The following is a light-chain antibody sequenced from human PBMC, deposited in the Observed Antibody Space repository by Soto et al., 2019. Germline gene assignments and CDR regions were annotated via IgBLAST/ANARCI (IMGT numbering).Light chain of an antibody. Sequence: EIVMTQSPATLSVSPGERVTLSCRARQSVGSNLAWYQQKPGQAPRLLIYLASNRAAGVPARFSGSGSGTDFTLTISDVEPEDFAVYYCQQYGSSPWTFGQGTKVDI. V-gene: IGKV3D-15*02. CDR2: LAS. CDR1: QSVGSN. CDR3: QQYGSSPWT. J-gene: IGKJ1*01.